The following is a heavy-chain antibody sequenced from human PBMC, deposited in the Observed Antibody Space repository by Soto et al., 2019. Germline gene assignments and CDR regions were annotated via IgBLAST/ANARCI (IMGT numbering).Heavy chain of an antibody. D-gene: IGHD2-15*01. J-gene: IGHJ4*02. CDR2: IDPSDSYT. CDR3: ARHRYCSGGSCYDFDY. CDR1: GYSFTSYW. V-gene: IGHV5-10-1*01. Sequence: PGESLKISCKGSGYSFTSYWISWVRQMPGKGLEWMGRIDPSDSYTNYSPSFQGHVTISADKSISTAYLQWSSLRASDTAMYYCARHRYCSGGSCYDFDYWGQGTLVTVSS.